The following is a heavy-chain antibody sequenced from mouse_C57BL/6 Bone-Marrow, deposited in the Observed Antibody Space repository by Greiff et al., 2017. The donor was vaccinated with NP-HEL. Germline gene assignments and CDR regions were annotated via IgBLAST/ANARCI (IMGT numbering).Heavy chain of an antibody. V-gene: IGHV1-18*01. CDR2: INPNNGGT. Sequence: DVQLQEPGPELVKPGASVKIPCKASGYTFTDYNMDWVKQSHGKSLEWIGDINPNNGGTIYNQKFKGKATLTVDKSSSTAYMELSSLTSEDTAVYYCARWGGVYARDYGGQGNSGTVTA. D-gene: IGHD1-1*02. CDR1: GYTFTDYN. CDR3: ARWGGVYARDY. J-gene: IGHJ4*01.